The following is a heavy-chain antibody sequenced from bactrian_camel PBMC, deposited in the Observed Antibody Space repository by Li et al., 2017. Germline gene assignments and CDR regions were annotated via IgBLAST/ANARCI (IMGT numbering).Heavy chain of an antibody. D-gene: IGHD1*01. J-gene: IGHJ4*01. V-gene: IGHV3S29*01. Sequence: QLVESGGGSVQAGGSLRLSCEASRFRHYMAWFRQAPGKGLEWVSSIYTGGGSTYYADSVKGRFTISHDNAKNSVDLQMNSLKPDDTAVYYCAATGQMLSVAGCRTQGTQVTVS. CDR1: RFRHY. CDR2: IYTGGGST.